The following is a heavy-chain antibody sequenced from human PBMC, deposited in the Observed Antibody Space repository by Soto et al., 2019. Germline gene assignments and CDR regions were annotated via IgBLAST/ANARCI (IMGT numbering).Heavy chain of an antibody. V-gene: IGHV3-73*01. CDR3: TRYSIVVVPAAIDYYYYGMDV. D-gene: IGHD2-2*01. J-gene: IGHJ6*02. Sequence: GGSLRLSCAASGFTFSGSAMHWVHQASGKGLEWVGRIRSKANSYATAYAASVKGRFTISRDDSKNTAYLQMNSLKTEDTAVYYCTRYSIVVVPAAIDYYYYGMDVWGQGTTVTVSS. CDR1: GFTFSGSA. CDR2: IRSKANSYAT.